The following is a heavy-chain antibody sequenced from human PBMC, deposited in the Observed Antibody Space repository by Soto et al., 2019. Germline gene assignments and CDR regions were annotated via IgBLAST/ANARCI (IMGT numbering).Heavy chain of an antibody. CDR3: ARDXGVRFLEWLSDYYGMDV. CDR2: INAGNGNT. J-gene: IGHJ6*02. Sequence: ASVKVSCKGSGYTFTSYAMHWVRQAPGQRLEWMGWINAGNGNTKYSQKFQGRVTITRDTSASTAYMELSSLRSEDTAVYYCARDXGVRFLEWLSDYYGMDVWGQGTTVTVSS. D-gene: IGHD3-3*01. V-gene: IGHV1-3*01. CDR1: GYTFTSYA.